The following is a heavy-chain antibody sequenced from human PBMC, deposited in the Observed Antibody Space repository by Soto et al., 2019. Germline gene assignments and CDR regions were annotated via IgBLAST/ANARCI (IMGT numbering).Heavy chain of an antibody. Sequence: SQTLSITCAISGDSVSSNSAAWNWIRQSPSRGLEWLGRTYYRSKWYNDYAISVKSRITINPDTSKNQSSLQLNSVTPEVAAVYYCARENGEISQYAFDIWGQGTMVTVSS. CDR2: TYYRSKWYN. V-gene: IGHV6-1*01. D-gene: IGHD3-10*01. J-gene: IGHJ3*02. CDR3: ARENGEISQYAFDI. CDR1: GDSVSSNSAA.